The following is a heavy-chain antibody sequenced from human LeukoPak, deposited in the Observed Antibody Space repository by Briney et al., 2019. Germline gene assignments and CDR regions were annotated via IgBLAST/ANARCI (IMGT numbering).Heavy chain of an antibody. J-gene: IGHJ4*02. D-gene: IGHD6-19*01. CDR2: INPNSGGT. CDR1: GYTFTGYY. V-gene: IGHV1-2*02. Sequence: GASVKVSCKASGYTFTGYYMHWVRQAPGQGLEWMGWINPNSGGTNYAQKFQGRVTMTRDMSISTAYMELSRLRSDDTAGYYCARDRTRTGYSRGWYHDYWGQGTLVTVSS. CDR3: ARDRTRTGYSRGWYHDY.